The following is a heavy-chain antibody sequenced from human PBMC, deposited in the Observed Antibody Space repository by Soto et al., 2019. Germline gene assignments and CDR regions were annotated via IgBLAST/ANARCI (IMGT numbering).Heavy chain of an antibody. J-gene: IGHJ3*02. V-gene: IGHV1-69*02. CDR1: GGTFSSYT. CDR3: ARLFCRSTSCYAGAFDI. Sequence: QGQLVQSGAEVKKTGSSVKVSCKASGGTFSSYTISWFRQSPGQGLEWMGRIIPILGLANYAQKFQGIVTVPADKSTSTASMALSSLRSEDTAVYYCARLFCRSTSCYAGAFDIWCQDTKVTVSS. D-gene: IGHD2-2*01. CDR2: IIPILGLA.